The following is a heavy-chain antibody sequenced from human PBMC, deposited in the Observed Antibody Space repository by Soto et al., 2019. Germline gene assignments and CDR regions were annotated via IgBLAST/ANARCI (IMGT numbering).Heavy chain of an antibody. Sequence: QVQLVQSGAEVKKPGASVKVSCKASGYTFTSYYMHWVRQAPRQGLEWMGIINPSGGSTSYAQKFQGRVTMTRDTSTSTVYMELSRLRSEDTAVYYCARDRGIVVVPAAIPVLVYGMDVWGQGATVTVSS. CDR3: ARDRGIVVVPAAIPVLVYGMDV. D-gene: IGHD2-2*02. CDR1: GYTFTSYY. CDR2: INPSGGST. V-gene: IGHV1-46*01. J-gene: IGHJ6*02.